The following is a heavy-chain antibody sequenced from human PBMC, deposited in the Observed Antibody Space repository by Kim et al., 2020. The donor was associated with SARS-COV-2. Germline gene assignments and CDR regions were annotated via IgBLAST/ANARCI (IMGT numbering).Heavy chain of an antibody. Sequence: ASVKVSCKASGYTFTSYGISWVRQAPGQGLEWMGWISVYNGNRNSAEKFQGRVTMSTDTSTRTAYMELRSLTSDDTAVYYCARDVCHTTNCSDRFDYWGQGTLVTVSS. D-gene: IGHD2-2*01. CDR1: GYTFTSYG. J-gene: IGHJ4*02. CDR2: ISVYNGNR. V-gene: IGHV1-18*01. CDR3: ARDVCHTTNCSDRFDY.